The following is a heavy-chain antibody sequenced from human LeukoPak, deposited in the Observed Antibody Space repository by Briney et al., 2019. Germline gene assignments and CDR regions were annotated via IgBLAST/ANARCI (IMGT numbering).Heavy chain of an antibody. J-gene: IGHJ4*02. CDR2: ISSSGSTI. CDR1: GGSISSSSYY. CDR3: ARSSLRSSGWYDFDY. V-gene: IGHV3-11*01. Sequence: LSLTCTVSGGSISSSSYYWGWIRQPPGKGLEWVSYISSSGSTIYYADSVKGRFTISRDNAKNSLYLQMNSLRAEDTAVYYCARSSLRSSGWYDFDYWGQGTLVTVSS. D-gene: IGHD6-19*01.